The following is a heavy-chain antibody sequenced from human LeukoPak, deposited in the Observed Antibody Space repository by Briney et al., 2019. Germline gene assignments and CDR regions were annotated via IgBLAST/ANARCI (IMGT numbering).Heavy chain of an antibody. V-gene: IGHV4-34*01. CDR1: GGSFSGYY. CDR3: ARNRPPYGDHGGY. Sequence: PSETLSLTCAVYGGSFSGYYWGWIRQPPGKGLEWIGEINHSGSTNYNPSLKSRVTISVDTSKNQFSLKLSSVTAADAAVYYCARNRPPYGDHGGYWGQGTLVTVSS. D-gene: IGHD4-17*01. CDR2: INHSGST. J-gene: IGHJ4*02.